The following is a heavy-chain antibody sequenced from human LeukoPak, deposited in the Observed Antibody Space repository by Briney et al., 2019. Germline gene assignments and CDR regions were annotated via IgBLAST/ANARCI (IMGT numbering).Heavy chain of an antibody. D-gene: IGHD2-2*03. Sequence: GGSLRLSCAASGFTFNNYAMSWLRQAPGKGLEWVSGISGSGSSSHYADSVKGRFTISRDNSKNTLHLQMNSLRPEDTAVYYCAKDGSFSTGYYFDYWGQGTLVTVSS. V-gene: IGHV3-23*01. CDR2: ISGSGSSS. CDR3: AKDGSFSTGYYFDY. CDR1: GFTFNNYA. J-gene: IGHJ4*02.